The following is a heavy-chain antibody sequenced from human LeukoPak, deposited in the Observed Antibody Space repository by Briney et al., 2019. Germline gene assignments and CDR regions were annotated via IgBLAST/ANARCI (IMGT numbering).Heavy chain of an antibody. V-gene: IGHV4-34*01. Sequence: SETLSLTCAVYGGSFSGYYWSWIRQPPGKGLEWIGEINHSGSTNYNPSLKSRVTISVDTSKNQFSLKLSSVTAADTAVYYCARGSSSGYFYGNWFDPWGQGTLVTVSS. D-gene: IGHD3-22*01. CDR2: INHSGST. CDR1: GGSFSGYY. J-gene: IGHJ5*02. CDR3: ARGSSSGYFYGNWFDP.